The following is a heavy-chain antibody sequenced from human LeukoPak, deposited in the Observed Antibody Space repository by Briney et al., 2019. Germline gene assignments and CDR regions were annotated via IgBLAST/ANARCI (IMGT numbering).Heavy chain of an antibody. Sequence: ASVKVSCKASGYTFTSYDINWVRQATGQGLEWMGWINPNSGGTNYAQKFQGRVTMTRDTSISTAYMELSRLRSDDTAVYYCARDRYYYDSSGYYGGYFDYWGQGTLVTVSS. D-gene: IGHD3-22*01. J-gene: IGHJ4*02. V-gene: IGHV1-2*02. CDR2: INPNSGGT. CDR1: GYTFTSYD. CDR3: ARDRYYYDSSGYYGGYFDY.